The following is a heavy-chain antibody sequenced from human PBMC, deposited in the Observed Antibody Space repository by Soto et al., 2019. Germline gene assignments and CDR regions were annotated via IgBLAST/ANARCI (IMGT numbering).Heavy chain of an antibody. CDR3: AKDGDYGDYGAYYYYGMDV. V-gene: IGHV3-23*01. Sequence: GGSLRLSCAASGFTFSSYAMSWVRQAPGKGLEWVSAISGSGGSTYYADSVKGRFTISRDNSKNTLYLQMNSLRAEDTAVYYCAKDGDYGDYGAYYYYGMDVWGQGTTVTVSS. CDR2: ISGSGGST. D-gene: IGHD4-17*01. J-gene: IGHJ6*02. CDR1: GFTFSSYA.